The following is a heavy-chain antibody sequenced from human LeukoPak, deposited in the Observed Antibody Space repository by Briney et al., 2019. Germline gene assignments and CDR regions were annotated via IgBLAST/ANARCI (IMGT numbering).Heavy chain of an antibody. CDR2: INHSGST. V-gene: IGHV4-34*01. Sequence: PSETLSLTCAVYGGSFSGYYWSWIRQPPGKGLEWIGEINHSGSTNYNPSLKSRVTISVDTSKNQFSLKLSSVTAADTAAYYCARLYRSLYYYYYGMDVWGQGTTVTVSS. D-gene: IGHD2-8*01. J-gene: IGHJ6*02. CDR3: ARLYRSLYYYYYGMDV. CDR1: GGSFSGYY.